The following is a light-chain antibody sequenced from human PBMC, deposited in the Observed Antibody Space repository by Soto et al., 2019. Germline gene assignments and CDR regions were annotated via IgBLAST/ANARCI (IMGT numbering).Light chain of an antibody. Sequence: QSVLTQPASVSGSPGQSITISCTGTSSDVGGFNYVFWYQQHPGKAPKLMIYDVTNRPSGVSYRFSGSKSGNTASLTISGLQAEDEADYYCNTYTSSSTYVFGTGTKLIVL. CDR3: NTYTSSSTYV. CDR1: SSDVGGFNY. CDR2: DVT. J-gene: IGLJ1*01. V-gene: IGLV2-14*03.